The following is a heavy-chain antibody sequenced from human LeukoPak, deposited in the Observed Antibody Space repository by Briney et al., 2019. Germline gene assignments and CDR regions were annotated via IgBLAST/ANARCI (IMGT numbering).Heavy chain of an antibody. D-gene: IGHD3-22*01. CDR1: GGTFSSYA. V-gene: IGHV1-69*01. Sequence: TSVKVSCKASGGTFSSYAISWVRQAPGQGLEWMGGIIPIFGTANYAQKFQGRVTITADESTSTAYMELSSLRSEDTAVYYCARVYDSSGYPPQYYFDYWGQGTLVTVSS. J-gene: IGHJ4*02. CDR2: IIPIFGTA. CDR3: ARVYDSSGYPPQYYFDY.